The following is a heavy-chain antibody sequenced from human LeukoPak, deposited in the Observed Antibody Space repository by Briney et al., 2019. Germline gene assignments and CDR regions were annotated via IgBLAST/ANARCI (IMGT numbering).Heavy chain of an antibody. CDR2: IWSDGSRK. V-gene: IGHV3-33*01. J-gene: IGHJ6*02. D-gene: IGHD3-10*01. CDR3: ARRSSGTHGMDV. CDR1: GFIFSTYG. Sequence: GGSLRLSCAASGFIFSTYGMHWVRQAPGKGLEWVAVIWSDGSRKEYADSVKGRFTISRDNSKNTLSLQMNSLRGDDTAVYFCARRSSGTHGMDVWGPGATVIVS.